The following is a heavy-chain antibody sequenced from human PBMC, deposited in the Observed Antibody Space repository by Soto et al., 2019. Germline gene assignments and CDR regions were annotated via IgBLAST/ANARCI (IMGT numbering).Heavy chain of an antibody. CDR1: GYTFTSYA. CDR2: INADNGNT. J-gene: IGHJ6*03. D-gene: IGHD6-19*01. CDR3: ARDVFSSAWPYYMDV. V-gene: IGHV1-3*01. Sequence: QVQLVQSGAEVKKPGASVNVSCKTSGYTFTSYAINWVRQAPGQRLEWMGWINADNGNTKYSQKFQGRVTITRDTSARTADRELSSLRSDDTRIYYCARDVFSSAWPYYMDVWGKGTTVTFSS.